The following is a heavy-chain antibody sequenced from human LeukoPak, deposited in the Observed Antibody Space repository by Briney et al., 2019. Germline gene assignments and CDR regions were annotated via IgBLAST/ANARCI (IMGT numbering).Heavy chain of an antibody. CDR1: GYTFTSYG. D-gene: IGHD3-9*01. V-gene: IGHV1-18*01. J-gene: IGHJ3*02. CDR2: ISAYNGNT. CDR3: ARGSSYYDILTGYSPNAFYI. Sequence: ASVKVSCKASGYTFTSYGISWVRQAPGQGLEWMGWISAYNGNTNYAQKLQGRVTMTTDTSTSTAYMELRSLRSDDTAVYYCARGSSYYDILTGYSPNAFYILGQGAMATVSS.